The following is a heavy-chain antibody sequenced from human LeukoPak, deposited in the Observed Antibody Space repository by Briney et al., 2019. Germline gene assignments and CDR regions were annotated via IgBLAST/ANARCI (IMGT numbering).Heavy chain of an antibody. CDR2: INHSGST. CDR1: GGSMSRYY. J-gene: IGHJ6*03. V-gene: IGHV4-34*01. D-gene: IGHD2-15*01. Sequence: PSETLSLTCTVSGGSMSRYYWSWIRQPPGKGLEWIGEINHSGSTNYNPSLKSRVTISVDTSKNQFSLKLSSVTAADTAVYYCARDKPGYCSGGSCYRKDKYYYYSYMDVWGKGTTVTVSS. CDR3: ARDKPGYCSGGSCYRKDKYYYYSYMDV.